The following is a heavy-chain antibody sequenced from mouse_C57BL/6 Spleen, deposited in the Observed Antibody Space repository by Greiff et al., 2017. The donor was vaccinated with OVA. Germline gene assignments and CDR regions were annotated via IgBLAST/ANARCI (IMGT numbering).Heavy chain of an antibody. V-gene: IGHV3-6*01. Sequence: EVHLVESGPGLVKPSQSLSLTCSVTGYSITSGYYWNWIRQFPGNKLEWMGYISYDGSNNYNPSLKNRISITRDTSKNQFFLKLNSVTTEDTATYYCAREGNLPGYFDYWGQGTTLTVSS. CDR1: GYSITSGYY. D-gene: IGHD2-1*01. J-gene: IGHJ2*01. CDR2: ISYDGSN. CDR3: AREGNLPGYFDY.